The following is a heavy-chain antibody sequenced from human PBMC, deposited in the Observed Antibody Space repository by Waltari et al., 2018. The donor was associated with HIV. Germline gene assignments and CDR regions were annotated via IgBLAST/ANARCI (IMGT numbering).Heavy chain of an antibody. J-gene: IGHJ4*02. D-gene: IGHD1-26*01. CDR2: IRGDGAGT. Sequence: VQLLESGGGLVQQGGSLRLSCAAHGISLSTYAMSWVRQAPGKGLEWVSAIRGDGAGTFYVDSVKGRFTVSRDSSKNTLYLQMSSLRVEDTALYYCAVRTVGATYYWGQGTLVTVSS. CDR3: AVRTVGATYY. CDR1: GISLSTYA. V-gene: IGHV3-23*01.